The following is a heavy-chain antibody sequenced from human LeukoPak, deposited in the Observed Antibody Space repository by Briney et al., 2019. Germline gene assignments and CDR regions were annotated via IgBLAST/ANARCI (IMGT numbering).Heavy chain of an antibody. D-gene: IGHD3-16*01. CDR2: IWYDRSNK. Sequence: GRCLRLSCAVSEFTLSGFGMHWVRQAPGKGLEWVALIWYDRSNKYYADSVKSRFTISRDNSKNTLYLQMNSLRAEETAGYYCARAAGDTFFEYWGQGTLVTVSS. J-gene: IGHJ4*02. CDR1: EFTLSGFG. CDR3: ARAAGDTFFEY. V-gene: IGHV3-33*01.